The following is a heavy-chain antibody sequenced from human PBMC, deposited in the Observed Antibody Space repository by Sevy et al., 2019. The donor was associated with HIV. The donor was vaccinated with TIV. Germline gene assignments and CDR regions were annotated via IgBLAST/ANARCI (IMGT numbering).Heavy chain of an antibody. CDR3: ARTPFDYANYYYGMDV. CDR2: ISSSSSYI. CDR1: GFTFSSYS. D-gene: IGHD4-17*01. Sequence: GESLKISCAASGFTFSSYSMNWVRQAPGKGLEWVSSISSSSSYIYYADSVKGRFTISRDNAKNSLSLQMNSLRAEDTAVYYCARTPFDYANYYYGMDVWGQGTTVTVSS. J-gene: IGHJ6*02. V-gene: IGHV3-21*01.